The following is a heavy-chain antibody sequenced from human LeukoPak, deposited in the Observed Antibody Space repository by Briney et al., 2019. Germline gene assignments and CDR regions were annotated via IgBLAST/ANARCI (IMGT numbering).Heavy chain of an antibody. CDR2: IYYSGTT. V-gene: IGHV4-59*01. CDR3: ARGVYIAAAQYAY. D-gene: IGHD6-13*01. CDR1: GDSISSNY. J-gene: IGHJ4*02. Sequence: PSETLSLTCTVSGDSISSNYWSWIRQPPGKGLEWIGYIYYSGTTNYNPSLKSRVTISVDTSKNQFSLKLSSVTAADTAVYYCARGVYIAAAQYAYWGQGTLVTVSS.